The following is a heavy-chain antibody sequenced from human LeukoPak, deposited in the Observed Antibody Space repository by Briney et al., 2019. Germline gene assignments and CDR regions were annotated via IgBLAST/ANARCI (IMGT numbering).Heavy chain of an antibody. CDR3: ARDNSMRDEAWWFSP. CDR2: IIPIFGTA. V-gene: IGHV1-69*05. Sequence: GASVKVSCKASGGTFSSYAFSWVRQAPGQGLEWMGGIIPIFGTANYAQKSQGRVTLTRDISTNTHYLELSSLRSDDTAVYYCARDNSMRDEAWWFSPWGQGILVTVSS. CDR1: GGTFSSYA. D-gene: IGHD5-24*01. J-gene: IGHJ5*02.